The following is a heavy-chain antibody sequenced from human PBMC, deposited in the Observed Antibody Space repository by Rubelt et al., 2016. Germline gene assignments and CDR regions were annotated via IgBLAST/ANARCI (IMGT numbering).Heavy chain of an antibody. D-gene: IGHD4-23*01. Sequence: QVQLQQWGAGLLKPSETLSLTCAVYGGSFSGFHWVWIRQPPGKGLEWIGELHHSGDTNSNPSLKSRVTISIDTSKNQFSLRLTAVTAADTAVYYCVRYGGLYWGQGTLVTVSS. V-gene: IGHV4-34*02. CDR3: VRYGGLY. CDR1: GGSFSGFH. CDR2: LHHSGDT. J-gene: IGHJ4*02.